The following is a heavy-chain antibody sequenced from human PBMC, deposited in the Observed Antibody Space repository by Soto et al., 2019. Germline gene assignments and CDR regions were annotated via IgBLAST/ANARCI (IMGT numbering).Heavy chain of an antibody. CDR1: GASISSGDYF. D-gene: IGHD5-12*01. CDR3: AREKGYISGPKNFDY. J-gene: IGHJ4*02. Sequence: SETLSLTCTVSGASISSGDYFWSWIRPSPGKGLEWIGYIYDSGSSYYNPSLKSRVTMSVDTSKNQFSLKLRSVTAADTAVYYCAREKGYISGPKNFDYWGQGTLVTSPQ. V-gene: IGHV4-30-4*01. CDR2: IYDSGSS.